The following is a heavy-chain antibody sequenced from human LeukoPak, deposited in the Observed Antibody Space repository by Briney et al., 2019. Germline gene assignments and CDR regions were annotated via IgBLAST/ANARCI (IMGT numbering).Heavy chain of an antibody. CDR1: GFTVSSNY. D-gene: IGHD3-22*01. CDR2: IYSGGST. Sequence: GGSLRLSCAASGFTVSSNYMSWVRQAPGKGLEWVSVIYSGGSTYYADSVKGRFTISRDNSKNTLYLQMNSLRAEDTAVYYCARDYHDSSGYYERDYWGQGTLVTVSS. J-gene: IGHJ4*02. CDR3: ARDYHDSSGYYERDY. V-gene: IGHV3-66*01.